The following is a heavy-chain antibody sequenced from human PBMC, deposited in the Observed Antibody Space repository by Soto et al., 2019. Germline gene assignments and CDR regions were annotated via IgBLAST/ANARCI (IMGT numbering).Heavy chain of an antibody. J-gene: IGHJ6*02. D-gene: IGHD3-22*01. Sequence: QVQLVQSGGEVKKPGASVKVSCKASGYTFSSYGINWVRQAPGQGLEWLGWISPYDGNTKYAQILQGRVSMTTDTSKKTAYREGRSLRSDDTAVYYCARGGYYDSSGSRNYHYYGMNVWGQGTTVTVSS. V-gene: IGHV1-18*01. CDR1: GYTFSSYG. CDR2: ISPYDGNT. CDR3: ARGGYYDSSGSRNYHYYGMNV.